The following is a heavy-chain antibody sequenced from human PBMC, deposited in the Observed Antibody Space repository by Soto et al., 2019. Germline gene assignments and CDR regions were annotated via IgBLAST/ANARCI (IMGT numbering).Heavy chain of an antibody. D-gene: IGHD3-3*01. Sequence: PGGSLRLSCAASGFTFSSYWMSWVRQAPGKGLEWVANIKQDGSEKYYVDSVKGRFTISRDNAKNSLYLQMNSLRAEDTAVYYCASDTIFGVVTLDVWGKGTTVTVSS. V-gene: IGHV3-7*01. J-gene: IGHJ6*04. CDR2: IKQDGSEK. CDR1: GFTFSSYW. CDR3: ASDTIFGVVTLDV.